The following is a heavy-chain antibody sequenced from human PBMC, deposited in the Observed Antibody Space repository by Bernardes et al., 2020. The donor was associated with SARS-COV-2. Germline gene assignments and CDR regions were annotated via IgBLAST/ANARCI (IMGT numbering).Heavy chain of an antibody. V-gene: IGHV3-33*01. CDR3: ARGHGSGSYWVDY. D-gene: IGHD3-10*01. CDR2: IWYDGSNK. Sequence: VGSLSLSCAASGFTFSSYGMHWVRQAPGKGLEWVAVIWYDGSNKYYADSVKGRFTISRDNSKNTLYLQMNSLRAEDTAVYYCARGHGSGSYWVDYWGQGTLVTVSS. CDR1: GFTFSSYG. J-gene: IGHJ4*02.